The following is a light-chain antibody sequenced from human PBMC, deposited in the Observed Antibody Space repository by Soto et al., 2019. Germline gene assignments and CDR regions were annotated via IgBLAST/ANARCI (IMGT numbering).Light chain of an antibody. Sequence: EIVLTQSPGTLSLSSGERATLSCRASQSVNSNYLAWYQQKPGQAPRLLIYGASSRATDIPDRFSGSGSGTDFTVTISRLEPEDFAVYYCQQYGSAPTFGQGPKVEIK. V-gene: IGKV3-20*01. CDR1: QSVNSNY. CDR2: GAS. J-gene: IGKJ1*01. CDR3: QQYGSAPT.